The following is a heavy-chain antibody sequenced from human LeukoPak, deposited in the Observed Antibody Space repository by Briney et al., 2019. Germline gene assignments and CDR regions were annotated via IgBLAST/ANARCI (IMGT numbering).Heavy chain of an antibody. Sequence: GGSLRLSCAASGFTFSSYSMNWVRQAPGKGLEWVSGITGSGDTSFYADSVKGRFTISRDNSRDMLYLQMSGLRDEDTAIYYCAKDYPTIPVAGSPLFDYWGQGTLVTVSS. J-gene: IGHJ4*02. V-gene: IGHV3-23*01. CDR1: GFTFSSYS. CDR2: ITGSGDTS. CDR3: AKDYPTIPVAGSPLFDY. D-gene: IGHD6-19*01.